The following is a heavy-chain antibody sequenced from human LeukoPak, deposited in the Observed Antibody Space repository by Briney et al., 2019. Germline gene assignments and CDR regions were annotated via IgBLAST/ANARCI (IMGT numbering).Heavy chain of an antibody. V-gene: IGHV1-2*06. CDR2: INPNSGGT. D-gene: IGHD5-12*01. Sequence: ASVKVSCKASGYTFTGYYMHWVRQAPGQGLEWMGRINPNSGGTNYAQKFQGRVTMTRDTSISTAYMELSRLRSDDMAVYYCARDRHRYSGYDLGYWGQGTLVTVSS. J-gene: IGHJ4*02. CDR1: GYTFTGYY. CDR3: ARDRHRYSGYDLGY.